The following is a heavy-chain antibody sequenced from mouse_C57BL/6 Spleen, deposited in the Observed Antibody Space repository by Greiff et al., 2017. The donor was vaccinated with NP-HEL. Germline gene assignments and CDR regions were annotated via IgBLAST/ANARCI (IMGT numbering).Heavy chain of an antibody. D-gene: IGHD1-1*01. CDR3: TRDYYYGSGYAMDY. CDR2: ISSGGDYI. Sequence: EVKLMESGEGLVKPGGSLKLSCAASGFTFSSYAMSWVRQTPEKRLEWVAYISSGGDYIYYADTVKGRFTISRDNARNTLYLQMSSLKSEDTAMYYCTRDYYYGSGYAMDYWGQGTSVTVSS. V-gene: IGHV5-9-1*02. J-gene: IGHJ4*01. CDR1: GFTFSSYA.